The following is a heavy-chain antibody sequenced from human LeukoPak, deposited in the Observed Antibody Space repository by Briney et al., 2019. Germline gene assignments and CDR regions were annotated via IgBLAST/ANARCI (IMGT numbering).Heavy chain of an antibody. J-gene: IGHJ3*02. Sequence: GGSLRLSCAASGFIFNSYAMHWVRQAPGRGLEYVSAITSSGNNIFYADSVKGRFTISRDNAKNSLYLQMNSLRAEDTAVYYCARASPGYDFWSGYSGDAFDIWGQGTMVTVSS. CDR2: ITSSGNNI. D-gene: IGHD3-3*01. CDR3: ARASPGYDFWSGYSGDAFDI. V-gene: IGHV3-64*02. CDR1: GFIFNSYA.